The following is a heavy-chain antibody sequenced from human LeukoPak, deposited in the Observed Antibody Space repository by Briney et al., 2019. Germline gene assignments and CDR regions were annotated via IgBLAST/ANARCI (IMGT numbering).Heavy chain of an antibody. CDR2: IKQDGSEK. Sequence: GGSLRLSCAASGFTFSSYWMSWVRQAPGKGLEWVANIKQDGSEKYYVDSVKGRFTISRDNAKNSLYLQMNSLRAEDTAVYYCASSIYGDYFWFDPWGQGTLVTVSS. CDR3: ASSIYGDYFWFDP. CDR1: GFTFSSYW. V-gene: IGHV3-7*01. J-gene: IGHJ5*02. D-gene: IGHD4-17*01.